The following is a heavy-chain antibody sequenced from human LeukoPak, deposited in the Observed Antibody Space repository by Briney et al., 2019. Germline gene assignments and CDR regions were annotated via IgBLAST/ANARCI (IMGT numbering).Heavy chain of an antibody. D-gene: IGHD2-15*01. J-gene: IGHJ4*02. Sequence: SETLSLTCTVSGGSITGYYWNWIRQPAGKGLEWIGRMDPKGTTSYNPSLKSRVTMSVDTSKNQFSLELKSVTAADTAMYYCARGYCSGANCYTAPDYWGQGTLVTVS. CDR3: ARGYCSGANCYTAPDY. CDR1: GGSITGYY. CDR2: MDPKGTT. V-gene: IGHV4-4*07.